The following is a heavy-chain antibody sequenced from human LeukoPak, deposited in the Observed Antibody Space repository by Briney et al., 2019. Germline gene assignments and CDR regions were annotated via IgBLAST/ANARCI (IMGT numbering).Heavy chain of an antibody. CDR1: GFTFSNFW. CDR2: ISSTGGAT. Sequence: GGSLRLSCTASGFTFSNFWMHWVRQAPGKGLEWVSSISSTGGATHYADSVKGRFSISRDNSENTLYFQMNSLRAEDTAVYFCAKHRAARTAPDAFDIWGQGTTVTVS. CDR3: AKHRAARTAPDAFDI. J-gene: IGHJ3*02. D-gene: IGHD6-25*01. V-gene: IGHV3-23*01.